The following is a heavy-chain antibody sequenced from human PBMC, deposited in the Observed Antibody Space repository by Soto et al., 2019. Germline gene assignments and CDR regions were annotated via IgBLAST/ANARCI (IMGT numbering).Heavy chain of an antibody. CDR3: ATALWGYGFPQHFEY. V-gene: IGHV1-69*01. J-gene: IGHJ4*02. Sequence: QLQLLQSGAEVKKPGSSVKVSCKASGGTFSSYAIHWVRQAPGQGLEWMGGTIPVIGTPNYAPEFQGRVTIDEDESNSTAYLELNSLRSEDTAVFYCATALWGYGFPQHFEYWGQGTLVTVSS. CDR2: TIPVIGTP. D-gene: IGHD3-16*01. CDR1: GGTFSSYA.